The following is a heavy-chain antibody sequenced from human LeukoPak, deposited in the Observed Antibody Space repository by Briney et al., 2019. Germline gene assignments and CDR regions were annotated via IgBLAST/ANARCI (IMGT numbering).Heavy chain of an antibody. V-gene: IGHV3-30*04. CDR2: ISYDGSNK. CDR1: GLSLSKSH. CDR3: ARDRDDYFDY. Sequence: GGSLRLSCVGSGLSLSKSHMHWVRQAPGKGLEWVAVISYDGSNKYYADSVKGRFTISRDNSKNTLYLQMNSLRAEDTAVYYCARDRDDYFDYWGQGTLVTVSS. J-gene: IGHJ4*02.